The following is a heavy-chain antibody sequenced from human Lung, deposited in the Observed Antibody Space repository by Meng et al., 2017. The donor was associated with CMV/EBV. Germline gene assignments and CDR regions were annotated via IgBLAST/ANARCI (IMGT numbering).Heavy chain of an antibody. D-gene: IGHD3-16*02. CDR2: ITPAIETA. J-gene: IGHJ4*02. CDR3: ARGPSITVGGVIIWPLED. V-gene: IGHV1-69*05. CDR1: GGTFRSTS. Sequence: SVXVSXXASGGTFRSTSLMWVRQAPGQGLEWMGGITPAIETADYAQKFRDRVTITTDDSATTAYMEMNSLRSEDTAVYFCARGPSITVGGVIIWPLEDWGQGTLVXVSS.